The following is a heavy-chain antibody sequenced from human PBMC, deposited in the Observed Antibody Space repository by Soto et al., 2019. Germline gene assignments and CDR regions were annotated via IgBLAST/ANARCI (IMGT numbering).Heavy chain of an antibody. J-gene: IGHJ4*02. CDR2: INNDGRST. CDR3: VRGDNWNDEASDY. D-gene: IGHD1-1*01. Sequence: PGGSLRLSCAASGFSFSNYWMHWVRQAPGKGLVWVSRINNDGRSTTYADSVKGRFTISRDNAKNTLYLQMNSLRAEDTAVYYCVRGDNWNDEASDYWGQGTLVTVSS. V-gene: IGHV3-74*01. CDR1: GFSFSNYW.